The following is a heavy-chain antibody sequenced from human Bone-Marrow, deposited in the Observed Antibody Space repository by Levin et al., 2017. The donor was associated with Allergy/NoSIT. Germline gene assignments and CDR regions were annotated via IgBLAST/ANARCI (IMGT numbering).Heavy chain of an antibody. CDR1: GFTFSSYW. D-gene: IGHD2-2*01. CDR2: IKQDGSEK. V-gene: IGHV3-7*04. CDR3: ARDRGDIVVVPEEDAFDI. Sequence: GGSLRLSCAASGFTFSSYWMSWVRQAPGKGLEWVANIKQDGSEKYYVDSVKGRFTISRDNAKNSLYLQMNSLRAEDTAVYYCARDRGDIVVVPEEDAFDIWGQGTMVTVSS. J-gene: IGHJ3*02.